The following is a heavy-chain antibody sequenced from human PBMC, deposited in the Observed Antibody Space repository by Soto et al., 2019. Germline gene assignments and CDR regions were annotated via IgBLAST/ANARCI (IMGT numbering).Heavy chain of an antibody. D-gene: IGHD6-6*01. J-gene: IGHJ3*02. CDR2: TIPIFGTP. CDR1: GGTLSIYG. V-gene: IGHV1-69*06. Sequence: SVKVSCKASGGTLSIYGSSWVRQAPGQGLEWMGGTIPIFGTPNYAQKFQGRVTITADKSTSTADMELSSLRSEDTAVYYCASPYTSSFAFDIWGQGTVVTVSS. CDR3: ASPYTSSFAFDI.